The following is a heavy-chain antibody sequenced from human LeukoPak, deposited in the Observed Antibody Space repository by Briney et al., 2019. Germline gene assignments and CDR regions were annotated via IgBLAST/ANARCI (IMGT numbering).Heavy chain of an antibody. D-gene: IGHD3-10*01. Sequence: SETLSLTCTVSGGSISSSSYYWGWIRQPPGKGLEWIGSIYYSGSTYYNPSLKSRVTISVDTSKNQFSLKLSSVTAADTAVYYCARRARYYGSGSYYAPALFDYWGQGTLVTVSS. CDR2: IYYSGST. CDR3: ARRARYYGSGSYYAPALFDY. CDR1: GGSISSSSYY. V-gene: IGHV4-39*07. J-gene: IGHJ4*02.